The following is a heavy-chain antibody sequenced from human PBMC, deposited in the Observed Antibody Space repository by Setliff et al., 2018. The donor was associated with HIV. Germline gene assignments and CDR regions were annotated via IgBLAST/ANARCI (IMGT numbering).Heavy chain of an antibody. D-gene: IGHD2-21*01. CDR2: INHSGST. CDR3: ARAGVNFDY. CDR1: GGSFSGYY. Sequence: SETLSLTCAVYGGSFSGYYWSWIRQPPGKGLEWIGEINHSGSTNYNPSLKSRVTISVDTSKNQFSLKLSSVTAADTAVYYCARAGVNFDYWGQGTLVTVSS. V-gene: IGHV4-34*01. J-gene: IGHJ4*02.